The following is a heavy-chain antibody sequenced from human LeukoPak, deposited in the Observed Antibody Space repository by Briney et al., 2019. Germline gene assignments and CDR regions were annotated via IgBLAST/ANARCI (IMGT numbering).Heavy chain of an antibody. Sequence: ASVKVSSKASGGTFSSYAISWVRQAPGQGLEWMGRIIPILGIANYAQKFQGRVTITADKSTSTAYMELSSLRSEDTAVYYCASRYCSSTSCRRYNWFDPWGQGTLVTVSP. D-gene: IGHD2-2*01. J-gene: IGHJ5*02. CDR3: ASRYCSSTSCRRYNWFDP. V-gene: IGHV1-69*04. CDR2: IIPILGIA. CDR1: GGTFSSYA.